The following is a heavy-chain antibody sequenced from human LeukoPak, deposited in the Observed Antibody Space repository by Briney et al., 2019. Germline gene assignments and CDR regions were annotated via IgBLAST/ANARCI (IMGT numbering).Heavy chain of an antibody. J-gene: IGHJ4*02. D-gene: IGHD1-26*01. CDR1: GFTFSNYA. CDR3: AKPRGGTYYVFDY. Sequence: GGSLRLSCAVSGFTFSNYAITWVRQAPGKGLEWVSTIIISDGSTYYADSVKGRFTTSRDSSKNTLYLQMNSLRAEDTAVYYCAKPRGGTYYVFDYWGQGTLVTVSS. CDR2: IIISDGST. V-gene: IGHV3-23*01.